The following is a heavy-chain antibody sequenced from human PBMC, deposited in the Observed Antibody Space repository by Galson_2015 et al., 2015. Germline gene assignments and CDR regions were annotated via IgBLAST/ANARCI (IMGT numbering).Heavy chain of an antibody. CDR3: VRSSGVAVAGTSPYYYYGMDV. J-gene: IGHJ6*02. Sequence: SVKVSCKASGGTFSSYAISWVRQAPGQGLEWMGGIILIFGTADYAQKFQGRVTITADEFTSTAYMEVSSLRSEDTAVYYCVRSSGVAVAGTSPYYYYGMDVWGQGTTVTVSS. V-gene: IGHV1-69*13. CDR2: IILIFGTA. CDR1: GGTFSSYA. D-gene: IGHD6-19*01.